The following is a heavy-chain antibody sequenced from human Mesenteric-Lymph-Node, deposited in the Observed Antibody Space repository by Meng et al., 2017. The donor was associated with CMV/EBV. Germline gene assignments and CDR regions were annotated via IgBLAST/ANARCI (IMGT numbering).Heavy chain of an antibody. CDR1: YY. D-gene: IGHD3-10*01. V-gene: IGHV1-2*06. J-gene: IGHJ4*02. CDR2: INPNSGGT. CDR3: AREYYYGSGSYYKGGDLYYFDY. Sequence: YYMHCVRQDPAQGLEWMGRINPNSGGTNYAQKFQGRVTMTRDTSISTAYMELSRLRSDDTAVYYCAREYYYGSGSYYKGGDLYYFDYWGQGTLVTVSS.